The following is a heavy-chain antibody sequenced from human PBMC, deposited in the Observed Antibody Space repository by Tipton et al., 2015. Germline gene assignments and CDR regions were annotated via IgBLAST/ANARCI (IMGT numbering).Heavy chain of an antibody. CDR1: GGSISSRSYY. CDR2: ISYSGTT. V-gene: IGHV4-61*05. D-gene: IGHD2-15*01. Sequence: TLSLTCTVSGGSISSRSYYWGWIRQPPGKGLEWIGYISYSGTTNYNPSLKSRVTISVDTSKNEVSLMLNSVTAADTAVYFCARDHSSWWDWGQGTLVTVSS. CDR3: ARDHSSWWD. J-gene: IGHJ4*02.